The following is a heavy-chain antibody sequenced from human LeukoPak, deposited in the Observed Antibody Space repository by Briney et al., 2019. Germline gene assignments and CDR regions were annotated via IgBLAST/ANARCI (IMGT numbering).Heavy chain of an antibody. Sequence: ASETLSLTCTVSGGSISSYYWSWIRQPPGKGLEWIGYIYYSGSTNYNPSLKSRVTISVDTSKNQFSLKLSSVTAADTAVYYCARAGYCGDGGCRGGSAFDVWGQGTVVTVSS. D-gene: IGHD2-15*01. CDR1: GGSISSYY. CDR2: IYYSGST. J-gene: IGHJ3*01. V-gene: IGHV4-59*01. CDR3: ARAGYCGDGGCRGGSAFDV.